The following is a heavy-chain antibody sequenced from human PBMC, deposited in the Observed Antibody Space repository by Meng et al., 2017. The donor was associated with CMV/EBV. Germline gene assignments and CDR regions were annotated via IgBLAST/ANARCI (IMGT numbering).Heavy chain of an antibody. V-gene: IGHV3-7*01. CDR2: IKQDGTEK. CDR3: ATTTNGCFDN. D-gene: IGHD2-8*01. CDR1: GFNSNAYW. J-gene: IGHJ4*02. Sequence: GGSLRLSCVASGFNSNAYWMTWVRQVPGKALEWVANIKQDGTEKYYVPSVKGRFIISRDNAKSSLYLQMNGLRVEDTAVYYCATTTNGCFDNWGQGALVTVSS.